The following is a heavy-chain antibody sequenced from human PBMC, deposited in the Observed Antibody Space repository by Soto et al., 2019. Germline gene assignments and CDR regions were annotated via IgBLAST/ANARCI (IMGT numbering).Heavy chain of an antibody. J-gene: IGHJ3*01. CDR1: GFIFSTYA. V-gene: IGHV3-23*01. D-gene: IGHD3-16*01. Sequence: GGSLRLSCAASGFIFSTYAMTWVRQAPGKGLDWVSVISGANNNTWYANSVKGRFTISRDNSKNTLYSQMNSLRADDTAVYYCAKLGVAGTYDAFDVWGRGAMVTVSS. CDR2: ISGANNNT. CDR3: AKLGVAGTYDAFDV.